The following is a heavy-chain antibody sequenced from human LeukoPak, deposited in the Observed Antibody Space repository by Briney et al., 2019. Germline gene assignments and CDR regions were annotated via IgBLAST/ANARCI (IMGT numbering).Heavy chain of an antibody. Sequence: PGGSLRLPCAASGFTFSNYALTWVRQAPGKGLEWVSSISGVNTYYTDSVKGRFSISRDNYRNTLYLQMSSLRAEDTAVYYCARDPNGDYVGAFDFQRWGQGTLVTVSS. CDR2: ISGVNT. D-gene: IGHD4-17*01. CDR1: GFTFSNYA. J-gene: IGHJ1*01. V-gene: IGHV3-23*01. CDR3: ARDPNGDYVGAFDFQR.